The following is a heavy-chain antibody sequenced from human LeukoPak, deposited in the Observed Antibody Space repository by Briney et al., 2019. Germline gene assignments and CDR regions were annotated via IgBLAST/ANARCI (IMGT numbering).Heavy chain of an antibody. CDR1: GFTFTSHV. CDR2: ISMNVQTT. D-gene: IGHD1-1*01. J-gene: IGHJ4*02. Sequence: GGSLRLSCSASGFTFTSHVMHWVRQAPGKGLQYVSGISMNVQTTYYAGSVKGRFTISRDSSKNTVYLQMNSLTAEDTAVYYCVREGLERRTNFDYWGQGTLV. CDR3: VREGLERRTNFDY. V-gene: IGHV3-64D*06.